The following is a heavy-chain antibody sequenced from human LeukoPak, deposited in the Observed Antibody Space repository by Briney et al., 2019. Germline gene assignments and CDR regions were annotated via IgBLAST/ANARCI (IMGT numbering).Heavy chain of an antibody. D-gene: IGHD1-26*01. CDR3: AKDIAYSGSYGYMDV. Sequence: GGSLRLSCAASGFTFDDYAMHWVRQAPGKGLEWVSGISWNSGSIGYADSVKGRFTISRDNAKNSLYLQMNSLRAEDTALYYCAKDIAYSGSYGYMDVWGEGTTVTVSS. CDR2: ISWNSGSI. J-gene: IGHJ6*03. V-gene: IGHV3-9*01. CDR1: GFTFDDYA.